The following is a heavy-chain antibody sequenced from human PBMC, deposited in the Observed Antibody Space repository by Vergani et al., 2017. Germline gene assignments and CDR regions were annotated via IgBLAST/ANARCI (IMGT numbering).Heavy chain of an antibody. CDR2: INHSGST. CDR1: GFTFSSYS. D-gene: IGHD6-19*01. V-gene: IGHV4-34*01. Sequence: VQLVESGGGLVKPGGSLRLSCAASGFTFSSYSMNWIRQPPGKGLEWIGEINHSGSTNYNPSLKSRVTISVDTSKNQFSLKLSSMTAADTAVYYCARALPGIAVAGLDYWGQGTLVTVSS. J-gene: IGHJ4*02. CDR3: ARALPGIAVAGLDY.